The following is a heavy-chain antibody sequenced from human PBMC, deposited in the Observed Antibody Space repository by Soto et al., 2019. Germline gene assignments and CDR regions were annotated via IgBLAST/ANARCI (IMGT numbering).Heavy chain of an antibody. CDR2: ISGSGGST. J-gene: IGHJ3*02. CDR3: ASSYYYDSSGYWAAFDI. Sequence: WWSLRLSCASSGFTFSSYAMSWVRQAPGKGLEWVSAISGSGGSTYYADSVKGRFTISRDNSKNTLYLQMNSLRAEDTAVYYCASSYYYDSSGYWAAFDIWGQGTMVTVSS. D-gene: IGHD3-22*01. CDR1: GFTFSSYA. V-gene: IGHV3-23*01.